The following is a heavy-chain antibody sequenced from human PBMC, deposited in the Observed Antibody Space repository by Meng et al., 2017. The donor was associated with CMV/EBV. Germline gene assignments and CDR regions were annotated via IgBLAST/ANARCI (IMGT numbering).Heavy chain of an antibody. D-gene: IGHD1-26*01. CDR2: ISYDGSNK. J-gene: IGHJ4*02. Sequence: GELGGSGGGVGPPGVSLSLSCAASGFTFSSYAMHWVRQAPGKGLEWVAVISYDGSNKYYADSVKGRFTISRDNSKNTLYLQMNSLRAEDTAVYYCARDFGDIVGATGYWGQGTLVTVSS. CDR1: GFTFSSYA. CDR3: ARDFGDIVGATGY. V-gene: IGHV3-30-3*01.